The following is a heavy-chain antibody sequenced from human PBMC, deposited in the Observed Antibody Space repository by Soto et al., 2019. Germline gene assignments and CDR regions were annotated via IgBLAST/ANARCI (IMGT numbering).Heavy chain of an antibody. CDR2: IIPIFGTA. CDR1: GGTFSSYA. CDR3: ARSVDFWSGYYTSLYFAP. D-gene: IGHD3-3*01. V-gene: IGHV1-69*13. J-gene: IGHJ5*02. Sequence: ASVKVSCKASGGTFSSYATSWVRQAPGQGLEWMGGIIPIFGTANYAQKFQGRVTITADESTSTAYMELSSLRSEDTAVYYCARSVDFWSGYYTSLYFAPWGQGTQVTVSS.